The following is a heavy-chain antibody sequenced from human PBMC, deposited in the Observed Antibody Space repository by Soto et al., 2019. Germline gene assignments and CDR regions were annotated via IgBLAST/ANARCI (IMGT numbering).Heavy chain of an antibody. V-gene: IGHV4-34*01. D-gene: IGHD6-13*01. J-gene: IGHJ6*02. CDR1: GGSFSGYY. CDR3: ARGDLLEQLGDYYYYYGMDV. CDR2: INHSGST. Sequence: SETLSLTCAVYGGSFSGYYCSWIRQPPGKGLEWIGEINHSGSTNYNPSLKSRVTISVDTSKNQFSLKLSSVTAADTAVYYCARGDLLEQLGDYYYYYGMDVWGQGTTVTV.